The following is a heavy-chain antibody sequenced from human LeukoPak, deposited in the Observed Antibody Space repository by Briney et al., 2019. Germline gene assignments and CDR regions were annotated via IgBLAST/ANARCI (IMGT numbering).Heavy chain of an antibody. CDR1: GGSFSGYY. CDR3: ARVSDYGDYGHGLHYFDY. V-gene: IGHV4-31*11. J-gene: IGHJ4*02. Sequence: SETLSLTCAVYGGSFSGYYWSWIRQHPGKGLEWIGYIYYSGSTYYNPSLKSRVTISVDTSKNQFSLKLSSVTAADTAVYYCARVSDYGDYGHGLHYFDYWGQGTLVTVSS. D-gene: IGHD4-17*01. CDR2: IYYSGST.